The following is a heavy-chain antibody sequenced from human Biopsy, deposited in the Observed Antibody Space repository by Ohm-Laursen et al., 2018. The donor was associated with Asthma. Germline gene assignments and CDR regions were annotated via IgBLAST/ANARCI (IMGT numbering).Heavy chain of an antibody. Sequence: RSLRLSCTASGLTFSDYWMHWVRQAPGKGLEWVAVVSYGGGVAHYADSMKGRFTISRDNAKSTLYLQMNRLRTDDTAVYYCAKRRGYSDLTDFDHWGQGTLVTVPS. CDR2: VSYGGGVA. V-gene: IGHV3-30*18. D-gene: IGHD3-3*01. CDR3: AKRRGYSDLTDFDH. J-gene: IGHJ4*02. CDR1: GLTFSDYW.